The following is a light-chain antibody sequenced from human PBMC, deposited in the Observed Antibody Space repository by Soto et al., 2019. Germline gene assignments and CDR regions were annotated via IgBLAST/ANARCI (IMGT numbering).Light chain of an antibody. CDR3: LQYDKWRT. Sequence: TLLTQSPVTLSVSPGEGATLSCRASAKINSNLAWYQQKPGQAPRLLIYGVSTRAAGVPARFSGSGSGTEFTLTISSLQSEDFAVYSCLQYDKWRTFGQGTKVDIK. CDR2: GVS. V-gene: IGKV3-15*01. J-gene: IGKJ1*01. CDR1: AKINSN.